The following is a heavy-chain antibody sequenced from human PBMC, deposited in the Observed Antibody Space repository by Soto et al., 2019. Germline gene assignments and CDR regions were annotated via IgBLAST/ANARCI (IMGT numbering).Heavy chain of an antibody. Sequence: GGSLRLSCAASGFTFSSYGMHWVRQAPGKGLEWVAVISYDGSNKYYADSVKGRFTISRDNSKNTLYLQMNSLRAEDTAVYYCAKVKYSSGWYFDYWGQGTLVTVSS. CDR2: ISYDGSNK. CDR3: AKVKYSSGWYFDY. D-gene: IGHD6-19*01. CDR1: GFTFSSYG. J-gene: IGHJ4*02. V-gene: IGHV3-30*18.